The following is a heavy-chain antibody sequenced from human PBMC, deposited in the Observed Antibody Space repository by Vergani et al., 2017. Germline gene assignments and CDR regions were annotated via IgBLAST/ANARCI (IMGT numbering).Heavy chain of an antibody. CDR2: IYYSGST. J-gene: IGHJ4*02. CDR1: GGSISSYY. V-gene: IGHV4-59*05. Sequence: QVQLQESGPGLVKPSQTLSLTCTVSGGSISSYYWSWIRQPPGKGLEWIGSIYYSGSTYYNPSLKSRVTISVDTSKNQFSLKLSSVTAADTAVYYCASDYGDYGFDYWGQGTLVTVSS. D-gene: IGHD4-17*01. CDR3: ASDYGDYGFDY.